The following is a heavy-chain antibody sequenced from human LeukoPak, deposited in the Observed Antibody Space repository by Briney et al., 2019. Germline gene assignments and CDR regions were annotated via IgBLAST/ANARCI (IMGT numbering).Heavy chain of an antibody. CDR1: GGSFSGYY. V-gene: IGHV4-34*01. D-gene: IGHD2-2*01. CDR3: ARGGRGRVPAAHMDV. CDR2: INHSGST. Sequence: SETLSLTCAVYGGSFSGYYWSWIRQPPGKGLEWIGEINHSGSTNHNPPLKSRVTISVDTSKNQFSLKLSSVTAADTAVYYCARGGRGRVPAAHMDVWGKGTTVTVSS. J-gene: IGHJ6*03.